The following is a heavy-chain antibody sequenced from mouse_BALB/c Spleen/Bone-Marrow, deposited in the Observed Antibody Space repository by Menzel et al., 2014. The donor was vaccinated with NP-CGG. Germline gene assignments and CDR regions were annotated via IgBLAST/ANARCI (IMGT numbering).Heavy chain of an antibody. CDR2: INPASSTI. J-gene: IGHJ3*01. Sequence: EVQRVESGGGLVQPGGSLKLSCAASGFDFSSYWMTWVRQAPGKGLEWIGEINPASSTINYTPSLKDKFIISRDNAKNTLALLMSKMRSEDAALYYCAENYYFGYVAYWGQGTLVTVSA. CDR1: GFDFSSYW. V-gene: IGHV4-1*02. D-gene: IGHD1-2*01. CDR3: AENYYFGYVAY.